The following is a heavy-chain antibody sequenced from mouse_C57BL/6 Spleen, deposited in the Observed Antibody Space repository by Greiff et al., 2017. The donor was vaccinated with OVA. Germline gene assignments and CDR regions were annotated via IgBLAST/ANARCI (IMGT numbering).Heavy chain of an antibody. V-gene: IGHV3-3*01. J-gene: IGHJ4*01. CDR2: TFYSGIT. Sequence: FPGNTLEYIGYTFYSGITYYNSSLESRTYITRDPSKNQFSQKLSSVTTEDTATYYCAGEPQRDGARDYWGQGTSVTVSS. D-gene: IGHD3-3*01. CDR3: AGEPQRDGARDY.